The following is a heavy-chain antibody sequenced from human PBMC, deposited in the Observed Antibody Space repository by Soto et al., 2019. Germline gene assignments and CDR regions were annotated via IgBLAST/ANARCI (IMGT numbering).Heavy chain of an antibody. D-gene: IGHD3-22*01. CDR2: ISAYNGNT. CDR1: GSTFTSYG. V-gene: IGHV1-18*01. Sequence: GASVKVSCKASGSTFTSYGISWVRQAPGQGLEWMGWISAYNGNTNYAQKLQGRVTMTTDTSTSTAYMELRSLRSDDTAVYYCARQHADYYDSRGGRGMDVWGQGTTVTVSS. CDR3: ARQHADYYDSRGGRGMDV. J-gene: IGHJ6*02.